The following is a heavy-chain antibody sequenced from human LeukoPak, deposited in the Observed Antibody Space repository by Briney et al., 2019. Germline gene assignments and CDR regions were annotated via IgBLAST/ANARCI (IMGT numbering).Heavy chain of an antibody. V-gene: IGHV1-2*02. CDR3: ARGGAIFGVVIIPRGAYYFDY. CDR1: GYIFTGYY. J-gene: IGHJ4*02. Sequence: ASVKVSCKASGYIFTGYYLHWVRQAPGQGLEWMGWINPNNGDTNYAQKFQGRVTMTRDTSISTAYMELSRLRSDDTAVYYCARGGAIFGVVIIPRGAYYFDYWGQGTLVTVSS. D-gene: IGHD3-3*01. CDR2: INPNNGDT.